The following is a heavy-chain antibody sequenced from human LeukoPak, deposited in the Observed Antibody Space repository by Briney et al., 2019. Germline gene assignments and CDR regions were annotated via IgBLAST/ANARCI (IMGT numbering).Heavy chain of an antibody. D-gene: IGHD3-22*01. J-gene: IGHJ4*02. CDR2: ISGSGGST. CDR1: GFTFSSYG. CDR3: AKDSLYYDSSGYYGSYDY. V-gene: IGHV3-23*01. Sequence: GALRLSCAASGFTFSSYGMSWVRQAPGKGLEWVSAISGSGGSTYYADSVKGRFTISRDNSKNTLYLQMNSLRAEDTAVYYCAKDSLYYDSSGYYGSYDYWGQGTLVTVSS.